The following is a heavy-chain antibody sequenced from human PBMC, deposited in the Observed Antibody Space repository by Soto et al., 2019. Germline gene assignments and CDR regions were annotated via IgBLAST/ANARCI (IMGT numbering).Heavy chain of an antibody. J-gene: IGHJ6*02. Sequence: ASVKVSCKASGYTFTSYDINWVRQATGQGLEWMGWMNPNSGNTGYAQKFQGRVTMTRNTSISTAYMELSSLRSEDTAVYYCASPFLLSSSSMGYYYYYGMDVWGQGTTVTVSS. CDR2: MNPNSGNT. V-gene: IGHV1-8*01. CDR1: GYTFTSYD. CDR3: ASPFLLSSSSMGYYYYYGMDV. D-gene: IGHD6-6*01.